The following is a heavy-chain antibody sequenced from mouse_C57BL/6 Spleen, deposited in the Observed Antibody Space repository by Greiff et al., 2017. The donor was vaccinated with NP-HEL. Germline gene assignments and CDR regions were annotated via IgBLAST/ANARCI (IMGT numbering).Heavy chain of an antibody. J-gene: IGHJ2*01. V-gene: IGHV1-42*01. D-gene: IGHD1-1*01. Sequence: VQLQQSGPELVKPGASVKISCKASGYSFTGYYMNWVKQSPEKSLEWIGEINPSTGGTTYNQKFKAKATLTVDKSSSTAYMQLKSLTSEDSAVYYCARGPSIYYYGSSPVDYWGQGTTLTVSS. CDR1: GYSFTGYY. CDR2: INPSTGGT. CDR3: ARGPSIYYYGSSPVDY.